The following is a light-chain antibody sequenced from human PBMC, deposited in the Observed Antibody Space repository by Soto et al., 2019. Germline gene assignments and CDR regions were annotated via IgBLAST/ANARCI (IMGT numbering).Light chain of an antibody. V-gene: IGKV1-9*01. CDR2: AAS. J-gene: IGKJ5*01. Sequence: IRMTQSPSSLSASVGDRVTLTCRASQRISSYLNWYQQNTGKATNLLIYAASXLQSGVPSRFRGSGSGTAFTLTISRLQPEEFATYYCQQLNSFSTFGQGTRLEMK. CDR3: QQLNSFST. CDR1: QRISSY.